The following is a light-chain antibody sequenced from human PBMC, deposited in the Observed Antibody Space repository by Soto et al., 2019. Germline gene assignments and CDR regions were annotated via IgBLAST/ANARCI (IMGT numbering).Light chain of an antibody. CDR2: EGS. CDR1: SSVVGSYNL. Sequence: QSALTPPASVSGSPGQSITISCTGTSSVVGSYNLVSWYQQHPGKAPKVMIYEGSKRPSGVSNRFSGSKSGNTASLTISGLQAEDEADYYCCSYAGSSTYVFGTGTKVTVL. J-gene: IGLJ1*01. V-gene: IGLV2-23*01. CDR3: CSYAGSSTYV.